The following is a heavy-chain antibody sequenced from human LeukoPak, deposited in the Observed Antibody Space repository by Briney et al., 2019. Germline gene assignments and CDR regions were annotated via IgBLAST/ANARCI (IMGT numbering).Heavy chain of an antibody. J-gene: IGHJ6*03. Sequence: SETLSLTCAVYGGSFSGYYWSWIRQPPGKGLEWIGEINHSGSTNCNPSLKSRVTISVDTSKNQFSLKLGSVTAADTAVYYCARVGAREEYYYYMDVWGKGTTVTVSS. D-gene: IGHD3-16*01. CDR2: INHSGST. V-gene: IGHV4-34*01. CDR3: ARVGAREEYYYYMDV. CDR1: GGSFSGYY.